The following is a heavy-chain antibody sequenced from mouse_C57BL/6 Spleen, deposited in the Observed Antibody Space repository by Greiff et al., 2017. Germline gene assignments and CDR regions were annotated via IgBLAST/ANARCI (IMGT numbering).Heavy chain of an antibody. D-gene: IGHD4-1*01. CDR3: AREANWDGDFDY. CDR1: GYAFSSSW. CDR2: IYPGDGDT. V-gene: IGHV1-82*01. Sequence: QVQLQQSGPELVKPGASVKISCEASGYAFSSSWMNWVKQRPGKGLEWIGRIYPGDGDTTYNGKFKGKATLTADKSSSTAYLQLSSLTSEDSAVYFCAREANWDGDFDYWGQGTTLTVSS. J-gene: IGHJ2*01.